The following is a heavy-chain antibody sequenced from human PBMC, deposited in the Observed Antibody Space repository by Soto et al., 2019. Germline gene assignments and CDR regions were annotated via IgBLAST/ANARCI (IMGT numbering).Heavy chain of an antibody. CDR1: GYTFTSYG. CDR3: ARARSFCSSTSCYIGIGRDV. D-gene: IGHD2-2*02. J-gene: IGHJ6*02. Sequence: ASVKVSCKASGYTFTSYGISWVRQAPGQGLEWMGWISAYNGNTNYAQKLQGRVTMTTDTSTSTAYMELRSLRSDDTAVDYCARARSFCSSTSCYIGIGRDVWGQGHTVTVYS. CDR2: ISAYNGNT. V-gene: IGHV1-18*04.